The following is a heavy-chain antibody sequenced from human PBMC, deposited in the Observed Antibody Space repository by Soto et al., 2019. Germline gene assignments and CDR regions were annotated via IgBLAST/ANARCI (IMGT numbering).Heavy chain of an antibody. D-gene: IGHD3-22*01. CDR3: ARDMLVGGYLNCMDV. Sequence: GGSRRLSCAASGFTVSSNYMSWVRQAPGKGLEWVSVIYSGGSTYYADSVKGRFTISRDNSKNTLYLQMNSLRAEDTAVYYCARDMLVGGYLNCMDVWGQGTTVTVSS. CDR1: GFTVSSNY. CDR2: IYSGGST. V-gene: IGHV3-53*01. J-gene: IGHJ6*02.